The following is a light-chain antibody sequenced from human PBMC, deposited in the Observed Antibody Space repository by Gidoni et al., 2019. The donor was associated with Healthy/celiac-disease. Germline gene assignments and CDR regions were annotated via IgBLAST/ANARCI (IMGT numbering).Light chain of an antibody. V-gene: IGLV6-57*01. CDR2: EDN. CDR1: SGSIASNY. J-gene: IGLJ3*02. CDR3: QSYDSSNPWV. Sequence: NFMLPQPHSVSESPGKTVTISCTRSSGSIASNYVQWYQQRPGSSPTTVIYEDNQRPSGVPDRFSGSIDSSSNSASLTISGLKTEDEADYYCQSYDSSNPWVFGGGTKLTVL.